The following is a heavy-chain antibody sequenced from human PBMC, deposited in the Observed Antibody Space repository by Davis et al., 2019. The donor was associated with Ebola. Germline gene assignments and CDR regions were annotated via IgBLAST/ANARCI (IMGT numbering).Heavy chain of an antibody. D-gene: IGHD1-26*01. J-gene: IGHJ4*02. V-gene: IGHV3-53*01. Sequence: GGSLRLSCAASGFTVSSNYMSWVRQAPGKGLEWVSVIYSGGSTYYADSVKARFTISRDNSKNTVYLQMNSLRAEDTAVYYCATETEGANQGLDYWGQGTLVTVSS. CDR3: ATETEGANQGLDY. CDR2: IYSGGST. CDR1: GFTVSSNY.